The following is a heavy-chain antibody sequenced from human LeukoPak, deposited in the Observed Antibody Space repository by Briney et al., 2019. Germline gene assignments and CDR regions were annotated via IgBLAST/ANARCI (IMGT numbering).Heavy chain of an antibody. CDR1: GFTFSSYS. CDR2: ISSSSSYI. Sequence: GVSLRLSCAASGFTFSSYSMNWVRQAPGKGLEWVSSISSSSSYIYYADSVKGRFTISRDNAKNSLYLQMNSLRAEDTAVYYCARVWQTTVTTDFDYWGQGTLVTVSS. D-gene: IGHD4-17*01. V-gene: IGHV3-21*01. CDR3: ARVWQTTVTTDFDY. J-gene: IGHJ4*02.